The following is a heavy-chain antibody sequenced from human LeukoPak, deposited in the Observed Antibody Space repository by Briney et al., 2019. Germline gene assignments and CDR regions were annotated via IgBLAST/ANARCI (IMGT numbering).Heavy chain of an antibody. D-gene: IGHD3-3*01. Sequence: PSETLSLTCTVSGGSISSSNYYWGWIRQPPGKGLEWIGSIYYSGSTYYNPSLKSRVTISVDTSKNQFSLKLSSVTAADTAVYYCASYYDFWSGYHAPHFDYWGQGTLVTVSS. V-gene: IGHV4-39*01. CDR2: IYYSGST. J-gene: IGHJ4*02. CDR1: GGSISSSNYY. CDR3: ASYYDFWSGYHAPHFDY.